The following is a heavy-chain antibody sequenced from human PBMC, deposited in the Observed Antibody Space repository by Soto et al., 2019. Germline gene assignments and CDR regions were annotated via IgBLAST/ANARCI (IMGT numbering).Heavy chain of an antibody. V-gene: IGHV3-23*01. D-gene: IGHD3-3*01. J-gene: IGHJ6*02. CDR3: AKAEGLRFLGRLPGGLDV. CDR1: GFTFSSYP. Sequence: LRLSCAASGFTFSSYPMSWVRQAPGKGLEWVSSLSSSGDTTYYADSVKGRFTISGDNSKNTVYLQMNSLRAEDTAVYYCAKAEGLRFLGRLPGGLDVWGQGTTVTVSS. CDR2: LSSSGDTT.